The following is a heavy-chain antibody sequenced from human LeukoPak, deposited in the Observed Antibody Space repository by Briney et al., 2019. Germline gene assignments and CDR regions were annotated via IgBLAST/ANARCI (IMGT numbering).Heavy chain of an antibody. CDR1: GFTFRTSW. D-gene: IGHD5-24*01. CDR2: INEDGRIV. Sequence: GGSLRLSCAASGFTFRTSWMHWVRQTPGKGLEWVSRINEDGRIVTSADSVKGRFTISRDNSKNTLYLQMNSLRAEDTAVYYCARDPKRWLQPYYFDYWGQGTLVTVSS. CDR3: ARDPKRWLQPYYFDY. V-gene: IGHV3-74*01. J-gene: IGHJ4*02.